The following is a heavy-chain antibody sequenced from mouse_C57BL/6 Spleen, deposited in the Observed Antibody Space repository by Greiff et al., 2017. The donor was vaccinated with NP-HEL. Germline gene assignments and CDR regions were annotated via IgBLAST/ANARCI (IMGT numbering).Heavy chain of an antibody. D-gene: IGHD2-3*01. Sequence: QVQLQQPGAELVKPGASVKLSCKASGYTFTSYWMQWVKQRPGQGLAWIGEIDPSDSSTNYNQKFKGKATLTVDTSSSTAYMQLSSLTSEDSAVYYCARSGNDGYSAWFAYWGQGTLVTVSA. V-gene: IGHV1-50*01. CDR1: GYTFTSYW. CDR2: IDPSDSST. CDR3: ARSGNDGYSAWFAY. J-gene: IGHJ3*01.